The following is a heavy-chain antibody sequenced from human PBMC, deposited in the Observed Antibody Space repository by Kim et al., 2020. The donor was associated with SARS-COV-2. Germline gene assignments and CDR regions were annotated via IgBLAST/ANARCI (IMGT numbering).Heavy chain of an antibody. CDR3: ARLFDP. J-gene: IGHJ5*02. V-gene: IGHV3-7*04. CDR2: KQDRIAK. Sequence: KQDRIAKNYVYSVKCRFTISRDNAKNSLYLQMSSLRAEDTAVYYCARLFDPWGQGTLVTVSS.